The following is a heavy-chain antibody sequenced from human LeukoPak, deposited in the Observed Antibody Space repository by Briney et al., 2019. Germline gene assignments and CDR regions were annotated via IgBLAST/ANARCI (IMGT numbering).Heavy chain of an antibody. Sequence: SETLSLTCAVHGGSFSGYYWSWIRQPPGKGLEWIGEINHSGSTNYNPSLKSRVTISVGTSKNQFSLKLSSVTAADTAVYYCARGLKVRGVIITRWGQGTLVTVSS. J-gene: IGHJ4*02. CDR1: GGSFSGYY. D-gene: IGHD3-10*01. CDR3: ARGLKVRGVIITR. CDR2: INHSGST. V-gene: IGHV4-34*01.